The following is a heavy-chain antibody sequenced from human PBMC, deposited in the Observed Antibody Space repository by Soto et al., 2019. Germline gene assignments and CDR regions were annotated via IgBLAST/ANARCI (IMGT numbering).Heavy chain of an antibody. V-gene: IGHV3-30-3*01. CDR3: AGGDNYYALGV. Sequence: QLQLVESGGGVVQPGTSLRLSCTASGSTFSNYIMHWVRQAPGKGLDWVAFISYDGSNKDYADSVEGRFTISRDNSTSTLYLQLSSLRPEDTAVYYCAGGDNYYALGVWGQGTTVTVSS. J-gene: IGHJ6*02. CDR1: GSTFSNYI. D-gene: IGHD2-15*01. CDR2: ISYDGSNK.